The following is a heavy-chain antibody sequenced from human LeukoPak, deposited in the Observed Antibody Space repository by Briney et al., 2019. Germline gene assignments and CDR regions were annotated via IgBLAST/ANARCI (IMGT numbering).Heavy chain of an antibody. CDR1: GYSISSGYY. Sequence: SETLSLTCTVSGYSISSGYYWGWIRQPPGKGLEWIGSIYHSGSTYYNPSLKSRVTISVDTSKNQFSLKLGSVTAADTAVYYCARWSSSSLTNWFDPGGQGTLVTVSS. V-gene: IGHV4-38-2*02. J-gene: IGHJ5*02. CDR3: ARWSSSSLTNWFDP. CDR2: IYHSGST. D-gene: IGHD6-6*01.